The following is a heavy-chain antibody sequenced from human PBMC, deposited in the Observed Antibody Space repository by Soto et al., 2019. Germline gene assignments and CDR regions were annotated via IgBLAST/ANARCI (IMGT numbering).Heavy chain of an antibody. CDR2: IYYSGST. V-gene: IGHV4-59*08. Sequence: SETLSLTCTVSGGSISSYYWSWIRQPPGKGLEWIGYIYYSGSTNYNPSLKSRVTISVDTSKNQFSLKLSSVTAADTAVYYCARHGGCSGGSCYSFVYWGQGTLVTVSS. CDR1: GGSISSYY. CDR3: ARHGGCSGGSCYSFVY. J-gene: IGHJ4*02. D-gene: IGHD2-15*01.